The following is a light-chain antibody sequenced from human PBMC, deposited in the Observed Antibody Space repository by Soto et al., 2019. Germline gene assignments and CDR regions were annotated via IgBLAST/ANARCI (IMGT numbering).Light chain of an antibody. V-gene: IGLV1-44*01. CDR3: AAWDDSLNGVV. J-gene: IGLJ2*01. CDR1: SSNIGSHT. Sequence: QSVLTQPPSASGTPGQTIAISCSGGSSNIGSHTVNWYQQLLGTAPRLLIYSNTQRPSGVPDRFSGSKSGTSASLAISGLQSEYEGDYYCAAWDDSLNGVVFGGGTKLTVL. CDR2: SNT.